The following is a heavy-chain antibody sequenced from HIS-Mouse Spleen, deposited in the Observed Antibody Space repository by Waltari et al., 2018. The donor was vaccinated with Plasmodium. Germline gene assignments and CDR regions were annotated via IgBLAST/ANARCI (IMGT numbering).Heavy chain of an antibody. CDR2: INHSGST. Sequence: QVQLQQWGAGLLKPSETLSLTCAVYGGSFSGYYWSWIRQPPGKGLEWIGEINHSGSTNYNPSLKSRVTMSVYTSKIQVSLKLSSVTAADAAVYYCARGPGYSSGWYYFDYWGQGTLVTVSS. CDR3: ARGPGYSSGWYYFDY. J-gene: IGHJ4*02. V-gene: IGHV4-34*01. D-gene: IGHD6-19*01. CDR1: GGSFSGYY.